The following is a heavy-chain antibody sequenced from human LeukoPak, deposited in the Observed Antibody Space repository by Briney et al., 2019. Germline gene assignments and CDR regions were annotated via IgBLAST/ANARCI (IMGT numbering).Heavy chain of an antibody. Sequence: SETLSLTCTVSGGSISSYYWSWIRQPPGKGLEWIGYISSTGSTNRNPSLKSRVTLSSYTSKNQFSLKLNSVTAADTAVYYCARDKSPTQDRSEQDGFDIWGQGTMVTVSS. CDR3: ARDKSPTQDRSEQDGFDI. J-gene: IGHJ3*02. CDR2: ISSTGST. V-gene: IGHV4-59*01. CDR1: GGSISSYY. D-gene: IGHD2-15*01.